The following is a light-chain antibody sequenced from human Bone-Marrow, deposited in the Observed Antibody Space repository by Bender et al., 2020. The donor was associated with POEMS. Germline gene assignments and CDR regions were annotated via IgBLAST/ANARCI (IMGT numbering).Light chain of an antibody. CDR1: SSDVGAYNY. J-gene: IGLJ3*02. CDR3: SSYTGSNTLEV. CDR2: DVS. Sequence: QSALTQPASVSGSPGQSITISCTGTSSDVGAYNYVSWYQQHPGKAPQLLIYDVSHRPSGVSDRFSGSKSGSTASLTTSGLQAEDEADYYCSSYTGSNTLEVFGGGTKLTVL. V-gene: IGLV2-14*03.